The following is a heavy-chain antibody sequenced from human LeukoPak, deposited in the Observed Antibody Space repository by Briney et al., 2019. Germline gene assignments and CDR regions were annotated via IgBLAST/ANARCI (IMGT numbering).Heavy chain of an antibody. V-gene: IGHV4-30-4*08. Sequence: SQTLSLTCSVSGGSISSGDYYWSWIRQPLGKGLEWIGYIYYSGSTNYNPSLKSRVTISVDTSKNQFSLKLSSVTAADTAVYYCARGFFSGWYGRGYYYYMDVWGKGTTVTVSS. D-gene: IGHD6-19*01. CDR3: ARGFFSGWYGRGYYYYMDV. J-gene: IGHJ6*03. CDR2: IYYSGST. CDR1: GGSISSGDYY.